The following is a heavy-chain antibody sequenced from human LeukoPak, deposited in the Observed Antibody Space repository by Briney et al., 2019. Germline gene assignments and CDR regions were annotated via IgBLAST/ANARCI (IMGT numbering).Heavy chain of an antibody. V-gene: IGHV3-53*01. D-gene: IGHD2-2*01. CDR3: AREGVVPAAIPAYYFDY. CDR2: IYSGGST. J-gene: IGHJ4*02. Sequence: GGSLRLSCAASGFMVSSNYMNWVRQAPGKGLEWVSVIYSGGSTYYADSVKGRFTISRDNSKNTVYLQMNSLRAEDTAVYYCAREGVVPAAIPAYYFDYWGQGTLVTVSS. CDR1: GFMVSSNY.